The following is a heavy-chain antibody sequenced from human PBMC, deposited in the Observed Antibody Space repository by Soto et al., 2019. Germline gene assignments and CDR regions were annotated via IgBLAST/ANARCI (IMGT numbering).Heavy chain of an antibody. CDR1: GYTFTSYG. D-gene: IGHD2-2*01. Sequence: QVLLVQSGAEVKKPGASVKVSCKASGYTFTSYGISWVRQAPGQGLEGMGWISAYNGNTNYAQKIQGRVTMTTDTSTSSAYMELRSLRSDDRAVYCCARVRGYTVLVPAATPYYYYGMDVWGKGITGPVSS. CDR2: ISAYNGNT. V-gene: IGHV1-18*01. CDR3: ARVRGYTVLVPAATPYYYYGMDV. J-gene: IGHJ6*04.